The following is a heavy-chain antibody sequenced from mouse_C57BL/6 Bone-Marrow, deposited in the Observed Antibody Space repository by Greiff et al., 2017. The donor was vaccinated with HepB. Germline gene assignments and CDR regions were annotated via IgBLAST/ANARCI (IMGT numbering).Heavy chain of an antibody. CDR3: ARDALYDGMDY. Sequence: EVQLVESGGGLVQSGRSLRLSCGTSGFTFSDFYMEWVRQAPGKGLEWIAASRNKANDYTTEYSASVKGRFIVSRDTSQSILYLQMNALRAEDTAIYYCARDALYDGMDYWGQGTSVTVSS. CDR1: GFTFSDFY. J-gene: IGHJ4*01. D-gene: IGHD2-3*01. CDR2: SRNKANDYTT. V-gene: IGHV7-1*01.